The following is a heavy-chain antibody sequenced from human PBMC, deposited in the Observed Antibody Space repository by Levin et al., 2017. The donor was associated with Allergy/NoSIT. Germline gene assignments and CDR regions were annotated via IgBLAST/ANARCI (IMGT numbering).Heavy chain of an antibody. CDR1: GYTFTSYD. V-gene: IGHV1-8*01. D-gene: IGHD3-10*01. J-gene: IGHJ6*02. Sequence: ASVKVSCKASGYTFTSYDINWVRQATGQGLEWMGWMNPNSGNTGYAQKFQGRVTMTRNTSISTAYMELSSLRSEDTAVYYCARVYRLLWFGELSSYGMDVWGQGTTVTVSS. CDR2: MNPNSGNT. CDR3: ARVYRLLWFGELSSYGMDV.